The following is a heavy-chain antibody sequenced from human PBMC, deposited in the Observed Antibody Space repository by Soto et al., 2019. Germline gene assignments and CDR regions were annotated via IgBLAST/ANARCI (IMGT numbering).Heavy chain of an antibody. CDR2: ISGSGGST. CDR1: GFIFSSYS. CDR3: AKDLYDYIWGSYRPDY. J-gene: IGHJ4*02. D-gene: IGHD3-16*02. V-gene: IGHV3-23*01. Sequence: GGSLRLSCAASGFIFSSYSINWVRQAPGRGLEWVSAISGSGGSTYYADSVKGRFTISRDNSKNTLYLQMNSLRAEDTAVYYCAKDLYDYIWGSYRPDYWGQGTLVTVSS.